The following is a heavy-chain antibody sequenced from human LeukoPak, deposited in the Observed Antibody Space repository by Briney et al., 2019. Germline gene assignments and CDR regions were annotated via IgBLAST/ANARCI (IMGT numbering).Heavy chain of an antibody. J-gene: IGHJ4*02. Sequence: GASVKVSCKASGYTFSNYTINWVRLAPGQGLEWMGWINTGSGNTKYSQRFQDRVTITMDTSASTVYMEMNDLGSEDTAVYYCARGYSGCFHYWGQGALVTVSS. CDR2: INTGSGNT. V-gene: IGHV1-3*04. CDR1: GYTFSNYT. D-gene: IGHD1-26*01. CDR3: ARGYSGCFHY.